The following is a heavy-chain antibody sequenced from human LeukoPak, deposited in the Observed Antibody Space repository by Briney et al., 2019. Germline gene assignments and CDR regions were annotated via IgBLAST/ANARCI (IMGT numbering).Heavy chain of an antibody. D-gene: IGHD1-26*01. CDR1: GGSISSGGYS. V-gene: IGHV4-31*03. CDR3: ASLTGGEWEPRLDY. Sequence: PSQTLSLTCTVSGGSISSGGYSWSWIRQHPGKGREWIGYIYYSGSTYYNPSLKSRVTISVDTSKNQFSLKLSSVTAADTAVYYCASLTGGEWEPRLDYWGQGTLVTVSS. CDR2: IYYSGST. J-gene: IGHJ4*02.